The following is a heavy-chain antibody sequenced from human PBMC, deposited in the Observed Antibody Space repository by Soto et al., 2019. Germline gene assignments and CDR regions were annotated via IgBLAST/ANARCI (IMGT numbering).Heavy chain of an antibody. D-gene: IGHD1-26*01. CDR3: ARGGSLYWYFDL. J-gene: IGHJ2*01. CDR2: INAGNGNT. Sequence: ASVKLSCKASGYTFTNYAMHCVRQAPGQRLEWMGWINAGNGNTKYSQKFQGRVTITRDTSASTAYMELSSLRSEDTAVYYCARGGSLYWYFDLWGRGTLVTVS. CDR1: GYTFTNYA. V-gene: IGHV1-3*01.